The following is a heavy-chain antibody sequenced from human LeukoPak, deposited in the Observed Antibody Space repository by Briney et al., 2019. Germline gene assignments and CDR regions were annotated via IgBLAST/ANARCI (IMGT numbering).Heavy chain of an antibody. Sequence: ASVKVSCKASGGTFSSYAISWVRQAPGQGLEWMGRIIPILGIANYAQKFQGRVTITADKSTSTAYMELSSLRSEDTAVYYCATAPGYYYDSSGYYWHWGQGTLVTVSS. CDR1: GGTFSSYA. CDR2: IIPILGIA. D-gene: IGHD3-22*01. CDR3: ATAPGYYYDSSGYYWH. V-gene: IGHV1-69*04. J-gene: IGHJ4*02.